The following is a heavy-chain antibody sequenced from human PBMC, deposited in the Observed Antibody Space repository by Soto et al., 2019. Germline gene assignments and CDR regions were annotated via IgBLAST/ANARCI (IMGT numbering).Heavy chain of an antibody. V-gene: IGHV3-33*01. J-gene: IGHJ4*02. CDR3: ARDKGSSTVVSGISQEGYFDS. CDR1: GFTFSIFG. Sequence: QVLLVESGGGVVQPGRSLRLSCAASGFTFSIFGMHWVRQAPGKGLEWAAIIWYDGSKAYYADSVRGRFTISRDNSKNTVYLQMNSLRAEDTAVYYCARDKGSSTVVSGISQEGYFDSWGQGTLVTVSS. CDR2: IWYDGSKA. D-gene: IGHD6-19*01.